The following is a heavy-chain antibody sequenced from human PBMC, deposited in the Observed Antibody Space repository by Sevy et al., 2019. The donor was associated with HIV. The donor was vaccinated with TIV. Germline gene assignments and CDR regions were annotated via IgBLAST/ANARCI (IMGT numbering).Heavy chain of an antibody. V-gene: IGHV1-18*01. Sequence: ASLKVSCKASGYTFTSYGISWVRQAPRQGLEWMGWISAYNGNTNYAQKLQGRVTMTTDTSTSTAYMELRSLRSDDTAVYYCARLGCTNGVCYLKESPLDYWGQGTLVTVSS. D-gene: IGHD2-8*01. CDR2: ISAYNGNT. J-gene: IGHJ4*02. CDR3: ARLGCTNGVCYLKESPLDY. CDR1: GYTFTSYG.